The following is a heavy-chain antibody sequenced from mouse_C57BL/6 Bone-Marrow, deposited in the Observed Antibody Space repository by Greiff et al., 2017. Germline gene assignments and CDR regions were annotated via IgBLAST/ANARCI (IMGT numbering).Heavy chain of an antibody. CDR2: ISDGGSYT. CDR1: GFTFSSYA. D-gene: IGHD2-4*01. V-gene: IGHV5-4*03. CDR3: ARVPPYDYEEGGYAMAY. J-gene: IGHJ4*01. Sequence: EVMLVESGGGLVKPGGSLKLSCAASGFTFSSYAMSWVRQTPEKRLEWVATISDGGSYTYYPDNVKGRFTISRDNAKNNLYLQMSHLKSEDTAMYYCARVPPYDYEEGGYAMAYWGQGTSVTVSS.